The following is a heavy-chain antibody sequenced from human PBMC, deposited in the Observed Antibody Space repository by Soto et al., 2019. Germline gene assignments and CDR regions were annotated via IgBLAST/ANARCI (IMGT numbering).Heavy chain of an antibody. CDR1: GFTFSRYG. D-gene: IGHD1-7*01. V-gene: IGHV3-30*18. Sequence: QVQLVESGGGVVQPGRSLRLSCAASGFTFSRYGMHWDRQAPGKGLERVAVISYDGSNKYYADSVKGRFTIARDNSKNTLYLQMNSLRAEDTAVYYCAKDPELDYYYYGMDVWGQGTTVTVSS. CDR3: AKDPELDYYYYGMDV. CDR2: ISYDGSNK. J-gene: IGHJ6*02.